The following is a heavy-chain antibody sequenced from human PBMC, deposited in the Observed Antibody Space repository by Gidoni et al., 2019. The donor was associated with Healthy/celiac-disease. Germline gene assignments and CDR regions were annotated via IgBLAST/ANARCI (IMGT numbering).Heavy chain of an antibody. Sequence: QVQLVQSGAEVKKPGASVKVSCKASGSTFTSYGISWVRQAHGQGLEWMGWISAYNGNTNYAQQLQGRVTMTPDTSTSTAYMELRSLRSDDTAVYYCARDVVSSSWYEGSGYFDLWGRGTLVTVSS. CDR1: GSTFTSYG. J-gene: IGHJ2*01. V-gene: IGHV1-18*01. CDR3: ARDVVSSSWYEGSGYFDL. CDR2: ISAYNGNT. D-gene: IGHD6-13*01.